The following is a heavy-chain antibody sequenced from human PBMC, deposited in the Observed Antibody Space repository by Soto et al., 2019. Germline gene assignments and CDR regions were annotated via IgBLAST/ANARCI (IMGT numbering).Heavy chain of an antibody. CDR3: AKDLGHSSPTYYFDY. V-gene: IGHV4-59*02. D-gene: IGHD6-13*01. Sequence: SETLSLTCSFSGDSVTSHYLTWIRQSPEKGLEWIGYMHYTGITHYNPSLKSRLTISVDTSKNQFSLKLSSVTAADTVVYYCAKDLGHSSPTYYFDYWGQGTLVTVSS. J-gene: IGHJ4*02. CDR1: GDSVTSHY. CDR2: MHYTGIT.